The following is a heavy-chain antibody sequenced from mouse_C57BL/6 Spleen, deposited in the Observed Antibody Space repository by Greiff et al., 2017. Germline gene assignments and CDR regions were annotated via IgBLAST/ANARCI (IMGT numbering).Heavy chain of an antibody. CDR1: GYSFTSYY. CDR3: ARNSYYYGSSPYAMDY. CDR2: IYPGSGNT. D-gene: IGHD1-1*01. Sequence: VQLQQSGPELVKPGASVKISCKASGYSFTSYYIHWVKQRPGQGLEWIGWIYPGSGNTKYNETFKGKATLTADTSSSTAYMQLSSLTSEDSAVYYCARNSYYYGSSPYAMDYWGQGTSVTVSS. V-gene: IGHV1-66*01. J-gene: IGHJ4*01.